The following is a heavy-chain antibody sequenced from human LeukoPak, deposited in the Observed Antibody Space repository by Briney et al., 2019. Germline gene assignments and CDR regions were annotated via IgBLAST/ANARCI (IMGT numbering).Heavy chain of an antibody. Sequence: ASVKVSCKVFGYTLTELSMHWVRQAPGKGLEWMGGFDPEDGETIYAQKFQGRVTMTEDTSTDTAYMELSSLRSEDTAVYYCATLLMVRGVFDYWGQGTLVTVSS. CDR1: GYTLTELS. V-gene: IGHV1-24*01. CDR3: ATLLMVRGVFDY. J-gene: IGHJ4*02. CDR2: FDPEDGET. D-gene: IGHD3-10*01.